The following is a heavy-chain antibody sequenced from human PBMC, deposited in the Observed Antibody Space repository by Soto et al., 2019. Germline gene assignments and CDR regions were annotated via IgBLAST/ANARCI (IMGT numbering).Heavy chain of an antibody. Sequence: SETLSLTCTVSGGSISSYYWSWIRQPPGKGLEWIGYIYYSGSTNYNPSLKSRVTISVDTSKNQFSLKLSSVTAADTAVYYCARQVGGWAPWYFDYWGKGTLVTVS. J-gene: IGHJ4*02. CDR2: IYYSGST. CDR3: ARQVGGWAPWYFDY. D-gene: IGHD6-19*01. V-gene: IGHV4-59*08. CDR1: GGSISSYY.